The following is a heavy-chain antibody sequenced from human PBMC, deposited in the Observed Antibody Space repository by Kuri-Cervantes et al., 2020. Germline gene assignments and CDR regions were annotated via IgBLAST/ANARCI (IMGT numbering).Heavy chain of an antibody. CDR2: VNPSGGST. J-gene: IGHJ6*02. CDR3: ANIRGTNYYGMDV. D-gene: IGHD3-16*01. V-gene: IGHV1-46*01. CDR1: GYTFTSYY. Sequence: ASVKVSCKASGYTFTSYYMHWVRQAPGQGLEWMGIVNPSGGSTSYAQKFQGRVTMTRDTSTSTVYMELSSLRSEDTAVYYCANIRGTNYYGMDVWGQGTTVTVSS.